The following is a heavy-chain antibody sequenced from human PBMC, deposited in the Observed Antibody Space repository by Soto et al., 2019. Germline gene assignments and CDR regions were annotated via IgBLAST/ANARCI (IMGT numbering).Heavy chain of an antibody. J-gene: IGHJ5*02. D-gene: IGHD6-13*01. CDR2: TYHSGTT. CDR1: GASINNSHW. CDR3: AREVNSSPARGPNWFDP. V-gene: IGHV4-4*02. Sequence: QVQLQESGPGLVQPSGTLSLNCAVSGASINNSHWWSWVRQTPGKGLEWIGETYHSGTTNYNPSLKTRVTISIDKSKNQFSLKMNSVTAADTAVYYCAREVNSSPARGPNWFDPWGQGTLVTVSS.